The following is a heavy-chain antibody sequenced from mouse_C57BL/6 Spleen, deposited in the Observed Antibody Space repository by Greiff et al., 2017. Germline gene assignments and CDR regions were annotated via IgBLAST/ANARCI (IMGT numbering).Heavy chain of an antibody. J-gene: IGHJ3*01. CDR2: IHPNSGST. CDR3: ASSYYSSYGLFAY. D-gene: IGHD2-5*01. Sequence: VQLQQPGAELVKPGASVKLSCKASGYTFTSYWMHWVKQRPGQGLEWIGMIHPNSGSTNYNEKFKSKATLTVDKSSSTAYMQLSSLTSEDSAVYYCASSYYSSYGLFAYWGQRTLVTVSA. V-gene: IGHV1-64*01. CDR1: GYTFTSYW.